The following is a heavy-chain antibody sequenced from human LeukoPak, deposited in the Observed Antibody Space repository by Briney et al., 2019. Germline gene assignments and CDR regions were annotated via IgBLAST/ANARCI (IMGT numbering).Heavy chain of an antibody. CDR3: ARGTIFGVVITAYFDY. Sequence: SVKVSCKASGGTFSSYAISWVRQAPGQGLEWMGGIIPIFGTANYAQKFQGRVTITADESTSTAYMELSSLRSEDTAVYYCARGTIFGVVITAYFDYWGQGTLVTVSS. V-gene: IGHV1-69*13. CDR1: GGTFSSYA. CDR2: IIPIFGTA. J-gene: IGHJ4*02. D-gene: IGHD3-3*01.